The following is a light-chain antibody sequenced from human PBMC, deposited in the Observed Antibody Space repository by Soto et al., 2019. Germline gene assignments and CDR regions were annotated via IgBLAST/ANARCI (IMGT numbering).Light chain of an antibody. V-gene: IGLV2-14*03. CDR2: DVT. CDR1: SSDIGGYNY. CDR3: CSYTSSSTLV. J-gene: IGLJ2*01. Sequence: QSVLTQPASVSGSPGQSIIISCSGTSSDIGGYNYVSWYQQHPGKAPKLMIYDVTNRPSGVSNRFSGSKSGITASLTISGLQADDEADYYCCSYTSSSTLVFGGGTKVTVL.